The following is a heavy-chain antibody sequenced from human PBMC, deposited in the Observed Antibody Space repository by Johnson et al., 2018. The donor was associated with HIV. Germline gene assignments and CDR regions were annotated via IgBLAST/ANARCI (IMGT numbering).Heavy chain of an antibody. V-gene: IGHV3-30*14. D-gene: IGHD6-25*01. CDR1: GFTFSSYA. CDR2: LSYDGTNK. Sequence: QVQLVESGGGVVQPGRSLRLSCAASGFTFSSYAMHWVRQAPGQGLEWVAVLSYDGTNKYYADSETGRFTISRDNSKNTLYLQMNSMRPEDTAVDYCAREVRAYSSGPDACDLWGQGTMVSVSS. CDR3: AREVRAYSSGPDACDL. J-gene: IGHJ3*01.